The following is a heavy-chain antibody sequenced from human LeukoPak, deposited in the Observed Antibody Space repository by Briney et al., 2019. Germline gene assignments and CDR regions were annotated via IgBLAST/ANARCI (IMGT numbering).Heavy chain of an antibody. D-gene: IGHD6-19*01. CDR3: AKDDANQWLVRAPSLDP. CDR1: GFTFSTYA. J-gene: IGHJ5*02. CDR2: ISVSGGST. Sequence: GGSLRLSCAASGFTFSTYAMSWVRQAPGKGLEWVSGISVSGGSTYYADSVKGRFTISRDNSRNTLYLQMNSLRVEDTALYYCAKDDANQWLVRAPSLDPWGQGTLVTVSS. V-gene: IGHV3-23*01.